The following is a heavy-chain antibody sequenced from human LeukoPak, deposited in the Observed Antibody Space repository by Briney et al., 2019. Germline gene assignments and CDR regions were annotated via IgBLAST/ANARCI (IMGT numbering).Heavy chain of an antibody. J-gene: IGHJ4*02. Sequence: RSSETLSLTCTVSGASISSYYWSWIRQPPGKGLEWIGYIDYSGSTNYNPSLKSRVTISVDTSKNQFSLKLSSVTAADTAVYYCARDKRVPVPATHGGFDYWGQGTLVTVSS. V-gene: IGHV4-59*01. CDR3: ARDKRVPVPATHGGFDY. CDR2: IDYSGST. D-gene: IGHD2-15*01. CDR1: GASISSYY.